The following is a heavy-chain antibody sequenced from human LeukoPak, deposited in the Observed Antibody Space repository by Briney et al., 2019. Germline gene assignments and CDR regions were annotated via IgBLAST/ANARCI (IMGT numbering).Heavy chain of an antibody. CDR2: IYYSGST. CDR1: GGSISSGGYY. Sequence: SETLSLTCTVSGGSISSGGYYWSWIRQHPGKGLEWIGYIYYSGSTYYNPSLKSRVTISVDTSKNQFSLKLSSVTAADTAVYYCARDYGGNSGLDGMDVWGQGTTVTVSS. D-gene: IGHD4-23*01. V-gene: IGHV4-30-4*08. CDR3: ARDYGGNSGLDGMDV. J-gene: IGHJ6*02.